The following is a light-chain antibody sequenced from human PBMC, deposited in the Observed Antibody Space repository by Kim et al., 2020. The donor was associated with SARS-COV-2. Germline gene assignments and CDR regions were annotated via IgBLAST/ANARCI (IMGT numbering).Light chain of an antibody. Sequence: GKTVTISCTRSSGSIAGKYVQWYQQRPGGVPTTVIYEDDQRPSGVSDRFSGSIDNSSNSASLTISGLKTEDEADYYCQSYNRSNVVFGGGTQLTVL. CDR1: SGSIAGKY. CDR2: EDD. CDR3: QSYNRSNVV. V-gene: IGLV6-57*03. J-gene: IGLJ2*01.